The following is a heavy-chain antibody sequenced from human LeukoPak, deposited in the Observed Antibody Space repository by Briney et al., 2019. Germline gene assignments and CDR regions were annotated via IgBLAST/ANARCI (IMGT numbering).Heavy chain of an antibody. CDR1: GFTFSSYA. CDR2: FSGSGGST. V-gene: IGHV3-23*01. D-gene: IGHD3-16*01. Sequence: GGSLRLSCAASGFTFSSYAMSWVRQAPGKGLEWVSAFSGSGGSTYYADSVKGRFTISRDNSKNTLYLQMTSLRVEDTAVYYCAKSGGVRFDPWGQGTLVTVSS. CDR3: AKSGGVRFDP. J-gene: IGHJ5*02.